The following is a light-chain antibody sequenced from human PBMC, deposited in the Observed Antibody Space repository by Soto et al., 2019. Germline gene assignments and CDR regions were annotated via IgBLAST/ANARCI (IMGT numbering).Light chain of an antibody. CDR3: QQYGSSPLFT. J-gene: IGKJ1*01. V-gene: IGKV3-20*01. CDR1: QSVSSNY. Sequence: ETVLKQSPGTLSLSPGERATLSCRASQSVSSNYLAWYQQKPGQAPRLLIYGASSRATGIPDRFSGSGSGTDFTLTISRLEPEDFAVYYCQQYGSSPLFTFGQGTKV. CDR2: GAS.